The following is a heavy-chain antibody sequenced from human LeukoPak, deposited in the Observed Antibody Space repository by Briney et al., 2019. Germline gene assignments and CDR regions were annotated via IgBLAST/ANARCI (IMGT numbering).Heavy chain of an antibody. CDR3: ARDPLYSSSWYQASGETGY. D-gene: IGHD6-13*01. CDR2: VYYSGSI. CDR1: GGSISTYY. V-gene: IGHV4-59*12. J-gene: IGHJ4*02. Sequence: SETLSLTCTVSGGSISTYYWSWIRQPPGKGLEWIGYVYYSGSINYNPSLKSRVTISVDRSKNQSSLKLSSVTAADTAVYYCARDPLYSSSWYQASGETGYWGQGTLVTVSS.